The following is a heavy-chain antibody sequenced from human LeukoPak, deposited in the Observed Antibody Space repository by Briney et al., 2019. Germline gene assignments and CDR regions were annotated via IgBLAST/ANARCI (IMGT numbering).Heavy chain of an antibody. V-gene: IGHV4-4*07. Sequence: SETLSLTCTVSGGSIRSYYWSWIRQPAGKGLEWIGRFYTIGRTIHNPSLKSRVTMSVDTSKNQFSLKLSSVTAADTAVYYCARDAAGDRNSFYFFMDVWGKGTTVTVSS. CDR1: GGSIRSYY. CDR2: FYTIGRT. D-gene: IGHD1-14*01. CDR3: ARDAAGDRNSFYFFMDV. J-gene: IGHJ6*03.